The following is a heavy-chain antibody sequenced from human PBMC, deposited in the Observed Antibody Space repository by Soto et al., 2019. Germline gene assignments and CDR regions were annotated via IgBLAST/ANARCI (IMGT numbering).Heavy chain of an antibody. V-gene: IGHV4-39*01. J-gene: IGHJ6*02. Sequence: PSETLSLTCTVSGGSISSSSYYWGWIRQPPGKGLEWIGSTYYSGSTYYNPSLKSRVTISVDTSKNQFSLKLSSVTAADTAVYYCAGYYGGYYDFWSGFPEYYYYGMDVWGQGTTVTVSS. D-gene: IGHD3-3*01. CDR3: AGYYGGYYDFWSGFPEYYYYGMDV. CDR2: TYYSGST. CDR1: GGSISSSSYY.